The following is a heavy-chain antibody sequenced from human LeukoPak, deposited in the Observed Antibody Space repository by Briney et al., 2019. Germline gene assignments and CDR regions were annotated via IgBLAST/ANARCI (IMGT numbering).Heavy chain of an antibody. Sequence: GGSLRLSCAASGFTFTSCAMSWVRQAPGKGLEWVSGITGSGGTKYYAGSVKGRFTISRDNSRNTLYLQMNSLRAKDTAVYYCAKFTGTTIYYGMDVWGRGTTVTVSS. V-gene: IGHV3-23*01. CDR3: AKFTGTTIYYGMDV. CDR2: ITGSGGTK. CDR1: GFTFTSCA. J-gene: IGHJ6*02. D-gene: IGHD1-7*01.